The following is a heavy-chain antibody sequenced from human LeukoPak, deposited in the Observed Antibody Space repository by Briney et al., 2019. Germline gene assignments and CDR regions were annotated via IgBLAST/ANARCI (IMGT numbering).Heavy chain of an antibody. CDR2: IWYDGSEK. J-gene: IGHJ4*02. CDR1: GFTFRTYG. CDR3: AKDLGSGWYYFDN. D-gene: IGHD6-19*01. V-gene: IGHV3-33*06. Sequence: GGSRRLSCAASGFTFRTYGMHWVRQAPGKGLGWVAVIWYDGSEKYYADSVKGRFTISRDNFKNTLYLQMDSLRVEDTAVYYCAKDLGSGWYYFDNWGQGTLVTVSS.